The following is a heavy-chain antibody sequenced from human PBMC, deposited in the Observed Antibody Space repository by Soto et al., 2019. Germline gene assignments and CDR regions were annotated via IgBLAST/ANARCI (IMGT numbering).Heavy chain of an antibody. V-gene: IGHV3-49*03. Sequence: RRLYCTASGFTFGDYAMSWFRQAPGKGLEWVGFIRSKAYGGTTEYAASVKGRFTISRDDSKSIAYLQMNSLKTEDTAVYYCTRDLASSWYLAFDYWGQGTLVTVSS. CDR1: GFTFGDYA. CDR3: TRDLASSWYLAFDY. D-gene: IGHD6-13*01. CDR2: IRSKAYGGTT. J-gene: IGHJ4*02.